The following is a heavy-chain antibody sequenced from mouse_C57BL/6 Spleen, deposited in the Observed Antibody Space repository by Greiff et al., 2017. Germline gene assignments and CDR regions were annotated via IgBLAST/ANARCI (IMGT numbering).Heavy chain of an antibody. V-gene: IGHV1-82*01. Sequence: VQLVESGPELVKPGASVKISCKASGYAFSSSWMNWVKQRPGKGLEWIGRIYPGDGDTNYNGKFKGKATLTADKSSSTAYMQLSSLTSEDSAVYFCARRGFLMDYWGQGTSVTVSS. CDR2: IYPGDGDT. J-gene: IGHJ4*01. D-gene: IGHD3-1*01. CDR1: GYAFSSSW. CDR3: ARRGFLMDY.